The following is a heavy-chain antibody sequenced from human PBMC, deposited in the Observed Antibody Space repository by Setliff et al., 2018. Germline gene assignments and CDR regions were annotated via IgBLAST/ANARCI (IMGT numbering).Heavy chain of an antibody. CDR2: IDTSSSYI. CDR1: GFTFSTYT. Sequence: GGSLRLSCAASGFTFSTYTMSWVRQAPGKGLEWVSSIDTSSSYIYYADSVKGRFTISRDNAENSLYLQMNSLRAEDTAVYYCARSESCGATNCSPFDYWGQGTLVTVS. D-gene: IGHD2-2*01. J-gene: IGHJ4*02. CDR3: ARSESCGATNCSPFDY. V-gene: IGHV3-21*01.